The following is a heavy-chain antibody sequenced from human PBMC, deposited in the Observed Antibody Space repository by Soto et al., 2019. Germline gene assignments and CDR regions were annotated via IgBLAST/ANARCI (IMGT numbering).Heavy chain of an antibody. CDR3: AREGGQEDY. J-gene: IGHJ4*02. CDR1: GGSISSYY. Sequence: SETLSLTCTVSGGSISSYYWSWIRQPPGKGLEWIGYIFYSGSTNYHPSLKRRVTISVDTSKSQFSLKLSSVTAADTAVYYCAREGGQEDYWGQGTLVTVSS. D-gene: IGHD3-16*01. CDR2: IFYSGST. V-gene: IGHV4-59*01.